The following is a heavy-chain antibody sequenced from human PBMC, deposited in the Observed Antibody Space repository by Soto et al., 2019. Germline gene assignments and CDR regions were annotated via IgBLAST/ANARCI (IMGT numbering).Heavy chain of an antibody. J-gene: IGHJ4*02. V-gene: IGHV7-4-1*02. D-gene: IGHD6-13*01. CDR3: ARGFSAGKGSPPDF. Sequence: ASVKVSCKASGYTFTSYAMNWVRQAPGQGLEWMGWINTNTGNPTYAQGFTGRFTISRDNSKNTLYLQMSSLRAEDTAVYYCARGFSAGKGSPPDFWGQGSLVTVSS. CDR1: GYTFTSYA. CDR2: INTNTGNP.